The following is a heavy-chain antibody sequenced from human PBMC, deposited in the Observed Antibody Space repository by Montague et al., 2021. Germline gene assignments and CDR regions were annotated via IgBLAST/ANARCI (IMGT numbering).Heavy chain of an antibody. CDR2: INASGGKT. V-gene: IGHV3-23*01. CDR1: GFTISSWA. J-gene: IGHJ6*02. D-gene: IGHD3-3*01. CDR3: ANFRQSVEMDV. Sequence: FLRLSCAASGFTISSWAMSWVRQAPGKGLECVSIINASGGKTHYADSVTGRFTISRDRSKNTLYLQMDSLRVEDAAVYYCANFRQSVEMDVWGQGTRVTVSS.